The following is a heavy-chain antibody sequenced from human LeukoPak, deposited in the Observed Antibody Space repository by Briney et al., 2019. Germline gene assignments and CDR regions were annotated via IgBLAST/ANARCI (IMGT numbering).Heavy chain of an antibody. CDR2: IRYDGSNK. CDR1: GFTFSSYW. V-gene: IGHV3-30*02. D-gene: IGHD6-19*01. J-gene: IGHJ4*02. Sequence: GGSLRLSCAASGFTFSSYWMSWVRQAPGKGLEWVAFIRYDGSNKYYADSVKGRFTISRDNSKNTLYLQMNSLRAEDTAVYYCAKDRKAVGCFDYWGQGTLVTVSS. CDR3: AKDRKAVGCFDY.